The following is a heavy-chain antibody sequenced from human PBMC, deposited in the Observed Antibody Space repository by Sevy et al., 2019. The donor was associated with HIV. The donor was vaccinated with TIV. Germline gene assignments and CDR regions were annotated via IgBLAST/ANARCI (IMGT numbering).Heavy chain of an antibody. CDR1: GYSFTTYW. CDR3: ARARRIPHYYYRMDV. Sequence: GESLKISCKGSGYSFTTYWIGWVRQMPGKGLEWMGIIFPGDSDTRYSPSCQGQVTISADNSISTAYLQWSSLKASDTAIYYCARARRIPHYYYRMDVWGQGTTVTVSS. CDR2: IFPGDSDT. V-gene: IGHV5-51*01. J-gene: IGHJ6*02. D-gene: IGHD2-15*01.